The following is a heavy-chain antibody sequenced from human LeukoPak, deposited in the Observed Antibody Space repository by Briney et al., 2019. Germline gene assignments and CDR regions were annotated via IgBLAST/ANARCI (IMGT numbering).Heavy chain of an antibody. Sequence: PGGSLRLSCAASGFSLNTFAMSWLRQAPGKGLEWVSGISSSGSGGNTYYADSVKGRFTISRDTSKNTLYLQMNSLRAEDTAVYYCAKDRTVGASYWYFDLWGRGTLVTVPS. J-gene: IGHJ2*01. V-gene: IGHV3-23*01. D-gene: IGHD1-26*01. CDR3: AKDRTVGASYWYFDL. CDR1: GFSLNTFA. CDR2: ISSSGSGGNT.